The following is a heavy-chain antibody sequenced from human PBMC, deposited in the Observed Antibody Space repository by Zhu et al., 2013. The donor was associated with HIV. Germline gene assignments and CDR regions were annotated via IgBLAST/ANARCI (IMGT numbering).Heavy chain of an antibody. CDR3: ARGAYSGYDSVRFDP. D-gene: IGHD5-12*01. CDR1: GYVFTSFG. Sequence: QDQLVQSGAEMKKPGASVKVSCRASGYVFTSFGISWLRQAPGQRLQWMGWISGYNGKAKYARHLQDRVTMTVDISSSTAYLDLRSLRSEDTAVYYCARGAYSGYDSVRFDPWGQGTLVTVSS. CDR2: ISGYNGKA. J-gene: IGHJ5*02. V-gene: IGHV1-18*01.